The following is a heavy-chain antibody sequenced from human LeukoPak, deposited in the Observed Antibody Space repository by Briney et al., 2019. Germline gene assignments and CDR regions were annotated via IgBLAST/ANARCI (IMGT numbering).Heavy chain of an antibody. V-gene: IGHV3-48*02. CDR2: ISSTSDTI. CDR1: GFSFSRYS. J-gene: IGHJ3*02. D-gene: IGHD3/OR15-3a*01. Sequence: GGSLRLSCAASGFSFSRYSMNWVRQAPGKGLEWVSYISSTSDTIFYADSLKGRLTISRDNAKNSLYLQMNSLRDEDTAVYYCARALLDSGDGSDIWGQGTMLTVSP. CDR3: ARALLDSGDGSDI.